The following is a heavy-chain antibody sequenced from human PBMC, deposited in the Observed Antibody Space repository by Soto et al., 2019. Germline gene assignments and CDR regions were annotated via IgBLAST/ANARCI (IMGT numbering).Heavy chain of an antibody. CDR3: AREQTLEWLLYRFWSSGPPPRYGMDV. J-gene: IGHJ6*02. CDR1: GYTFTRYG. V-gene: IGHV1-18*01. D-gene: IGHD3-3*01. CDR2: ISTYNGKT. Sequence: QVQLVQSGAEMKKPGASVKVSCKASGYTFTRYGISWVRQAPGQGLEWMGWISTYNGKTNYAQKLQGRVTMTTDTSTSTAYMELTSLRSDDTAVYYCAREQTLEWLLYRFWSSGPPPRYGMDVWGQGTTVTVSS.